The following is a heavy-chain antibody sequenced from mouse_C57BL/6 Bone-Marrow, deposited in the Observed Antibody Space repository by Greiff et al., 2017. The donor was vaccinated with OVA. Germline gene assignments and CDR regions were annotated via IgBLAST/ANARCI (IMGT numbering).Heavy chain of an antibody. V-gene: IGHV3-8*01. CDR1: GHSITSDY. CDR3: ASSYYSNSWFAY. Sequence: DVKLVESGPGLAKPSQTLSLTCSVTGHSITSDYWNWIRKFPGNKLEYMGYISYSGSTYYNPSLKSRISITRDTSKNQYYLQLNSVTTEDTATYYCASSYYSNSWFAYWGQGTLVTVSA. D-gene: IGHD2-5*01. J-gene: IGHJ3*01. CDR2: ISYSGST.